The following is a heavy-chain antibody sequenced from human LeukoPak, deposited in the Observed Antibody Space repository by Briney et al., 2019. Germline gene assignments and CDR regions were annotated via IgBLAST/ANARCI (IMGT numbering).Heavy chain of an antibody. CDR2: ITYSGNT. V-gene: IGHV4-31*11. D-gene: IGHD3-3*01. J-gene: IGHJ6*02. Sequence: SETLSLTCAVSGGSISSGGYSWSWIRQPPGKGLEWIGYITYSGNTYYYPALNSRVTVSLDTSKTQFSLKLSSVTAADTAVYYCARIAYDALDSYYYGMDVWGQGTTVTVSS. CDR3: ARIAYDALDSYYYGMDV. CDR1: GGSISSGGYS.